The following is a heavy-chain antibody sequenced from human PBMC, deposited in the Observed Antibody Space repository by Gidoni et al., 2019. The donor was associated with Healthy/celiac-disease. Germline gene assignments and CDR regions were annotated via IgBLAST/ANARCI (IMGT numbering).Heavy chain of an antibody. D-gene: IGHD3-22*01. CDR2: IDWDDEK. CDR1: GFSLSTSGMC. CDR3: ARTTLYYYDSSGYQARFDY. V-gene: IGHV2-70*01. Sequence: QVTLRESGPALVKPTQTLTLTCTFSGFSLSTSGMCVSWIRQPQGKALEWLAHIDWDDEKYYSTSLKTRLTISKDTSKNQVVLTMTNMDPVDTATYYCARTTLYYYDSSGYQARFDYWGQGTLVTVSS. J-gene: IGHJ4*02.